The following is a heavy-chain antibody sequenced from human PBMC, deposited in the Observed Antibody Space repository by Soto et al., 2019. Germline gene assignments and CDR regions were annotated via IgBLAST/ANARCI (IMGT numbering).Heavy chain of an antibody. J-gene: IGHJ6*02. CDR3: AKDPTSNTDMVIGNYYYGMDV. V-gene: IGHV3-23*01. CDR1: GFTFSTNA. Sequence: GGSLRLSCAASGFTFSTNAMNWVRQAPGKGLEWVTGISDAGTYYADSVKGRFTISRDNSKNTLYLQMNSLRAEDTAVYYCAKDPTSNTDMVIGNYYYGMDVWGQGTTVTVSS. CDR2: ISDAGT. D-gene: IGHD5-18*01.